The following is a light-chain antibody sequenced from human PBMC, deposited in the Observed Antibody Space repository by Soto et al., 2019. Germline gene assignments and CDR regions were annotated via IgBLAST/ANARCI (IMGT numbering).Light chain of an antibody. CDR3: QQYYSSPFT. CDR1: QSVSDNY. Sequence: EIVLTQSPGTLSLSPGERATLSCRASQSVSDNYLAWHQQRPGQAPRLLIFEASTRATGIPDRFSGSGSGTDFTLTISSLQAEDVAVYYCQQYYSSPFTFGPGTKVNIK. J-gene: IGKJ3*01. CDR2: EAS. V-gene: IGKV3-20*01.